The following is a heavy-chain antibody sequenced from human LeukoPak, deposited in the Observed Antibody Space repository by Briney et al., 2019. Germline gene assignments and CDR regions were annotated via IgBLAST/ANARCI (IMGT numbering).Heavy chain of an antibody. CDR3: ARDQDIVVVPAARQRPIDY. D-gene: IGHD2-2*01. CDR1: ESTFISNS. V-gene: IGHV3-21*01. J-gene: IGHJ4*02. Sequence: NPGGSLDFSGAASESTFISNSMNWVGQAPGKGRKWVSSIISSSSYIYYADSVKGRFTISRDNAKNSLYLQMNSLRAEDTAVYYCARDQDIVVVPAARQRPIDYWGQGTLVTVSS. CDR2: IISSSSYI.